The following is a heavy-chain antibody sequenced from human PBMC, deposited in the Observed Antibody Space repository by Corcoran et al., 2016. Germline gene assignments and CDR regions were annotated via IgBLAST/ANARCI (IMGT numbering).Heavy chain of an antibody. J-gene: IGHJ6*02. CDR2: ISWDGGST. Sequence: EVQLVESGGVVVQPGGSLRLSCAASGFTFDDYTMHWVRQAPGKGLEWVSLISWDGGSTYYADSVKGRFTISRDNSKNSLYLQMNSLRTEDTALYYCASGEGGYGYENYYYGMDVWGQGTTVTVSS. CDR1: GFTFDDYT. V-gene: IGHV3-43*01. CDR3: ASGEGGYGYENYYYGMDV. D-gene: IGHD5-18*01.